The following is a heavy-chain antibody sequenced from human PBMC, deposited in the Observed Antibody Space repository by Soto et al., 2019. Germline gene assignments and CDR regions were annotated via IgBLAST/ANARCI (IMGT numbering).Heavy chain of an antibody. CDR3: AKALGELSPESYDH. V-gene: IGHV3-30*18. D-gene: IGHD3-16*02. Sequence: PGGSLRLSCAASGFTFSTFAMHWFCQAPGKGLEWVAVVSYDGSNKYYVDSVKGRFTISRDNSKNTLYLQMNSLRAEDTAMYYCAKALGELSPESYDHWGQGTLVTVSS. CDR2: VSYDGSNK. J-gene: IGHJ4*02. CDR1: GFTFSTFA.